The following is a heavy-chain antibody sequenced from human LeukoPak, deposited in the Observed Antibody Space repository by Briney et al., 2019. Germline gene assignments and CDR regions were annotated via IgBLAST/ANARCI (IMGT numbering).Heavy chain of an antibody. J-gene: IGHJ4*02. D-gene: IGHD4-17*01. V-gene: IGHV4-30-2*01. CDR3: ARSGRRYYFDY. Sequence: SQTLSLTCAVSGDSISSGGYSWRWIRQPPGKGLEWIGYIYHSGSTYYNPSLKSRITISVDRSKNQFSLKLSSVTATDTAVYYCARSGRRYYFDYWGQGTLVTVSS. CDR2: IYHSGST. CDR1: GDSISSGGYS.